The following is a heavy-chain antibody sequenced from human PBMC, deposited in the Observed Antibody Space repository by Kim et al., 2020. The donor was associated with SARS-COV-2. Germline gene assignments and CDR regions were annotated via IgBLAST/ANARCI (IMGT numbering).Heavy chain of an antibody. J-gene: IGHJ4*02. Sequence: GGSLRLSCAASGFTFSSYGMHWVRQAPGKGLEWVAVISYDGSNKYYADSVKGRFTISRDNSKNTLYLQMNSLRAEDTAVYYCAGDLYYGSGSVILNYWGQGTLVTVSS. V-gene: IGHV3-33*05. CDR3: AGDLYYGSGSVILNY. CDR1: GFTFSSYG. D-gene: IGHD3-10*01. CDR2: ISYDGSNK.